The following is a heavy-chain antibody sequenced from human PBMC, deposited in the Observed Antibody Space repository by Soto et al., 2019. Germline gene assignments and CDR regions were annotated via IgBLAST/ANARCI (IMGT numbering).Heavy chain of an antibody. J-gene: IGHJ4*02. CDR3: ARVRSYGSGSYDDYFDC. D-gene: IGHD3-10*01. CDR1: RYTFSTYS. Sequence: ASVKVSSKAPRYTFSTYSMYWLRQAPGKRLEWMGWINAGNGNAKYSQKFQGRVTITRDTSASTAYMELSSLRSEDTAVYYCARVRSYGSGSYDDYFDCWGQGTLVTVSS. V-gene: IGHV1-3*01. CDR2: INAGNGNA.